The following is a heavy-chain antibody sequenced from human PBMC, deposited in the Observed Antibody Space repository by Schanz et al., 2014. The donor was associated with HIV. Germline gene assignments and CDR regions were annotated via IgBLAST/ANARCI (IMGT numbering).Heavy chain of an antibody. CDR1: GFPFAAYA. CDR2: ITDSGDKT. Sequence: VQLLESGGGFVQPGGSLRLSCATSGFPFAAYAMTWVRQAPGKGLQWVSSITDSGDKTDYTDSVKGRFTISRDNSRNTLFLQMDSLRVDDTAVYYCAQMGAFAAFDIWGHGTVVTVSS. J-gene: IGHJ3*02. CDR3: AQMGAFAAFDI. V-gene: IGHV3-23*01. D-gene: IGHD3-16*01.